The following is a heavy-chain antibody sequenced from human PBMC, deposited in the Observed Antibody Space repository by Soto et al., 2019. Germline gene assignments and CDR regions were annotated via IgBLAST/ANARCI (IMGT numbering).Heavy chain of an antibody. V-gene: IGHV4-38-2*02. J-gene: IGHJ3*02. CDR1: GYSISSGYY. CDR3: AKDHTGADAFDI. CDR2: IYHSGST. D-gene: IGHD7-27*01. Sequence: SETLSLTCAVSGYSISSGYYWGWIRQPPGKGLEWIGSIYHSGSTYYNPSLKSRVTISVDMSKNQLSLKLTSVTAAGTAVYYCAKDHTGADAFDIWGQGIMVTVSS.